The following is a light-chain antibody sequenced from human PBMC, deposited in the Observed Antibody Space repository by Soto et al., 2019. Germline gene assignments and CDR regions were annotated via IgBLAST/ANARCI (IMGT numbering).Light chain of an antibody. CDR3: QKYNSAPRT. CDR1: QGISNY. V-gene: IGKV1-27*01. CDR2: AAS. J-gene: IGKJ1*01. Sequence: DIQMTQSPSSLSASVGDRATITCRASQGISNYLAWYQQKPGKVPKLLIYAASTLQSGVPSRFSGSGSGTDFTLTISSLQTKDVATYYCQKYNSAPRTFGKGTKVEIK.